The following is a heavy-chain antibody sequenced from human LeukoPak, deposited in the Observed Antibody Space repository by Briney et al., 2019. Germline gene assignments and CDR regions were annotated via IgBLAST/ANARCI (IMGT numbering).Heavy chain of an antibody. CDR1: GYTFTSYG. J-gene: IGHJ6*02. Sequence: ASVKVSCKASGYTFTSYGISWVRQAPGQGLEWMGWISAYNGNTNYAQKLQGRVTMTTDTSTSTAYMELRSLRSGDTAVYYCARDIVVVVAATPPHGMDVWGQGTTVTVSS. CDR2: ISAYNGNT. D-gene: IGHD2-15*01. V-gene: IGHV1-18*01. CDR3: ARDIVVVVAATPPHGMDV.